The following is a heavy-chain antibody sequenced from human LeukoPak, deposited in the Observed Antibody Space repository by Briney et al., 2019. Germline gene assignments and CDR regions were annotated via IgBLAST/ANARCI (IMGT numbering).Heavy chain of an antibody. J-gene: IGHJ4*02. CDR2: ISSSSSYI. CDR1: GFTFSSYS. Sequence: GGSLRLSCAASGFTFSSYSMNWVRQAPGKGLEWVSSISSSSSYIYYADSVKGRFTISRDNAKNSPYLQMNSLRAEDTAVYYCATSVNRRNYYDSSGYTVNYFDYWGQGTLVTVSS. CDR3: ATSVNRRNYYDSSGYTVNYFDY. D-gene: IGHD3-22*01. V-gene: IGHV3-21*01.